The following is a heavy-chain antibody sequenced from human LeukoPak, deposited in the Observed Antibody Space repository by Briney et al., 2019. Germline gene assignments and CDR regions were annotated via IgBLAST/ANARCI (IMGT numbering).Heavy chain of an antibody. Sequence: PSETLSLTCTVSGGSISSYYWSWIRQPPGKGLEWIGYIYYSGSTNYNPSLKSRVTISVDTSKNQFSLKLSSVTAEDTAVYYCARTRVFWSGYYFDYWGQGTLVTVSS. CDR1: GGSISSYY. J-gene: IGHJ4*02. V-gene: IGHV4-59*01. CDR2: IYYSGST. D-gene: IGHD3-3*01. CDR3: ARTRVFWSGYYFDY.